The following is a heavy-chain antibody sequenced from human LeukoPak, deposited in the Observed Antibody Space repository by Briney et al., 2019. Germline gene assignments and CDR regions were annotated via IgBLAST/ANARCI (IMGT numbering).Heavy chain of an antibody. CDR2: INPNNGGT. CDR3: ARSLYGSESYFGY. J-gene: IGHJ4*02. V-gene: IGHV1-2*02. CDR1: GYTFTGYY. D-gene: IGHD3-10*01. Sequence: GASVKVSCKASGYTFTGYYMHWVRQAPGQGPEWMGWINPNNGGTNYAQQFQGRVTMTRDTSISTAYMELSSLRSDDTAVYYCARSLYGSESYFGYWGQGALVTVSS.